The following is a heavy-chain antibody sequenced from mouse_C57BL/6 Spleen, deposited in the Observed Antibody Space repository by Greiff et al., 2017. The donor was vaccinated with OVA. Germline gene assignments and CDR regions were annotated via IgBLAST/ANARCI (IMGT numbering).Heavy chain of an antibody. CDR2: IYPGSGST. V-gene: IGHV1-55*01. J-gene: IGHJ1*03. D-gene: IGHD1-1*01. CDR1: GYTFTSYW. CDR3: ASRGTTVVADWYFDV. Sequence: QVQLKQPGAELVKPGASVKMSCKASGYTFTSYWITWVKQRPGQGLEWIGDIYPGSGSTNYNEKFKSKATLTVDTSSSTAYMQLSSLTSEDSAVYYCASRGTTVVADWYFDVWGTGTTVTVSS.